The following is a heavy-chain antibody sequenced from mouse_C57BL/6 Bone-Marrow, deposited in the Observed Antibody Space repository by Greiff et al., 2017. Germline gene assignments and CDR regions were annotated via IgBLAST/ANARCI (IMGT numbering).Heavy chain of an antibody. J-gene: IGHJ3*01. D-gene: IGHD3-2*02. CDR3: ARPRQLRLPFAY. Sequence: EVQLVESGPELVKPGASVKISCKASGYSFTDYNMNWVKQSNGKSLEWIGVINPNYGTTSYNQKFKGKATLTVDQSSSTAYMQRNSLTSEDSAVYYCARPRQLRLPFAYWGQGTLVTVSA. V-gene: IGHV1-39*01. CDR1: GYSFTDYN. CDR2: INPNYGTT.